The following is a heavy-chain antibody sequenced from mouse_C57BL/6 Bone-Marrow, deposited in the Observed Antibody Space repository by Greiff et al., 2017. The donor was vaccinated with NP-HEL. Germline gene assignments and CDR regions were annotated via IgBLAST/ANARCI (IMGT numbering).Heavy chain of an antibody. J-gene: IGHJ2*01. CDR2: IDPSDSYT. CDR3: ARSVYYYGSPFDY. CDR1: GYTFTSYW. Sequence: QVQLKQPGAELVMPGASVKLSCKASGYTFTSYWMHWVKQRPGQGLEWIGEIDPSDSYTNYNQKFKGKTTLTLDKSSSTAYMQLSSLTSEDSAVYYCARSVYYYGSPFDYWGQGTTLTVSS. V-gene: IGHV1-69*01. D-gene: IGHD1-1*01.